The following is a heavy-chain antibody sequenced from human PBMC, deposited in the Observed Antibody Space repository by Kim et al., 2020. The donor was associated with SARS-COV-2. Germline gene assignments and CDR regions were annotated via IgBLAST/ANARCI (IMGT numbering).Heavy chain of an antibody. CDR2: IKSKTDGGTT. J-gene: IGHJ4*02. CDR3: TTSSDRYYYGSGAELDY. D-gene: IGHD3-10*01. V-gene: IGHV3-15*01. Sequence: GGSLRLSCAASGFTFSNAWMSWVRQAPGKGLEWVGRIKSKTDGGTTDYAAPVKGRFTISRDDSKNTLYLQMNSLKTEDTAVYYCTTSSDRYYYGSGAELDYWGQGTLVTVSS. CDR1: GFTFSNAW.